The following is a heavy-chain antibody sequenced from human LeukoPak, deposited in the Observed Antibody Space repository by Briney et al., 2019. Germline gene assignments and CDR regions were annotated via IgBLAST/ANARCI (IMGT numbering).Heavy chain of an antibody. CDR3: AWGLLGGVVVGLGYFDL. Sequence: PSETLSLTCAVYGGSFSGYYWSWIRQPPGKGLEWIGEINHSGSTNYNPSLKSRVTISVDTSKNQFSLKLSSVTAADTAVYYCAWGLLGGVVVGLGYFDLWGRGTLVTVSS. V-gene: IGHV4-34*01. CDR2: INHSGST. J-gene: IGHJ2*01. CDR1: GGSFSGYY. D-gene: IGHD2-21*01.